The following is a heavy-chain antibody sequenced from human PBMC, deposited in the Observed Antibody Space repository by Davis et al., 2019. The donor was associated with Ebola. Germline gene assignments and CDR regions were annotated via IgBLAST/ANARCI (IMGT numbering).Heavy chain of an antibody. D-gene: IGHD6-6*01. V-gene: IGHV3-30-3*01. CDR1: GFAFSSYS. Sequence: PGGSLRLSCAASGFAFSSYSMNSIPQAPRNALEWVAFISSDGSSKYYADSVKGRFTISRDNSKDTLYLQMNRLRPEDTAVYYSTRRGGDGHLVHWRQGTLVTVSS. J-gene: IGHJ4*02. CDR3: TRRGGDGHLVH. CDR2: ISSDGSSK.